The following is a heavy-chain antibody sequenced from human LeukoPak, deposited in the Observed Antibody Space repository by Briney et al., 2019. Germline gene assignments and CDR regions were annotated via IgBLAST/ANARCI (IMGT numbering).Heavy chain of an antibody. V-gene: IGHV3-20*04. CDR1: GFTYADYG. D-gene: IGHD5-12*01. J-gene: IGHJ4*02. Sequence: PGGSLRLSCAASGFTYADYGMSWVRQAPGKGLEGVSGINWNGGSTGYADSVKGRFTISRDNAKNSLYLQMKRLRAEDTDLYYCARDGHSGYDDFDYWSQGTLVTVSS. CDR2: INWNGGST. CDR3: ARDGHSGYDDFDY.